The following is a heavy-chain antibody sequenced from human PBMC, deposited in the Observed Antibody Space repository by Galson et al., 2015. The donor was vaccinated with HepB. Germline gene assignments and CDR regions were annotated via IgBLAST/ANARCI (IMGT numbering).Heavy chain of an antibody. CDR1: GFTFNNAW. J-gene: IGHJ6*02. CDR3: APWSGMDV. V-gene: IGHV3-15*01. Sequence: SLRLSCAASGFTFNNAWMSWVRQAPGKGLEWVGRIKSKGEGRTIDYAAPVKGRFTISRDDSENTLYLQMNSLKIEDTAVYYCAPWSGMDVWGQGTTVTVSS. CDR2: IKSKGEGRTI. D-gene: IGHD3-3*01.